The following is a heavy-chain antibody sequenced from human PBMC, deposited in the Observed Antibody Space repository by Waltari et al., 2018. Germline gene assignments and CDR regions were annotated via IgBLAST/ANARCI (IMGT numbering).Heavy chain of an antibody. J-gene: IGHJ3*02. CDR3: AKSGLGALTAFDI. CDR2: INTDGSST. CDR1: GFTFSSYW. V-gene: IGHV3-74*01. D-gene: IGHD1-26*01. Sequence: EVQLVESGGGLVQPGGSLRLSCAASGFTFSSYWMHWVRQAPGKGLVWVSRINTDGSSTSYADSVKGRFTISRDNSKNTLYLQMNSLRAEDTAMYYCAKSGLGALTAFDIWGQGTMVTVSS.